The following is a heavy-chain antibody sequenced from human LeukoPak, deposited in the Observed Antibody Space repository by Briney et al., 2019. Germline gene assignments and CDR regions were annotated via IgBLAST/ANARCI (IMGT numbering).Heavy chain of an antibody. CDR1: RFTFSSYG. CDR3: ARDLYGSGSYYRWDY. Sequence: GGSLRLSCAASRFTFSSYGMHWVRQAPGKGLEWVSYISSSGSTIYYADSVKGRFTISRDNAKNSLYLQMNSLRAEDTAVYYCARDLYGSGSYYRWDYWGQGTLVTVSS. CDR2: ISSSGSTI. D-gene: IGHD3-10*01. V-gene: IGHV3-48*03. J-gene: IGHJ4*02.